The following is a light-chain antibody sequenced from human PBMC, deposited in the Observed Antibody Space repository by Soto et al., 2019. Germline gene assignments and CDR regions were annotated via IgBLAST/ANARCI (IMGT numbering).Light chain of an antibody. CDR1: SGSIASNY. Sequence: NFMLTQPHSVSESPGKTVTISCTRSSGSIASNYVQWYQQRPGSAPTTVIYENNERPSGVPARFSGSIGTSSNSASLTISGLKTEDEADYYCQSFDSGYVVFGGGTQLTVL. CDR2: ENN. CDR3: QSFDSGYVV. J-gene: IGLJ2*01. V-gene: IGLV6-57*04.